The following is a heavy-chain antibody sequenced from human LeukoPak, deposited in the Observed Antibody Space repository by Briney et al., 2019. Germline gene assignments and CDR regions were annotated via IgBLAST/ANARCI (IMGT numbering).Heavy chain of an antibody. CDR2: TSSSDAGT. V-gene: IGHV3-23*01. D-gene: IGHD3/OR15-3a*01. CDR1: GFPLSSYA. J-gene: IGHJ4*02. CDR3: AKDWTEIDY. Sequence: GGSLRLSCAAFGFPLSSYAMSWVRQAPGKGLEWVSATSSSDAGTYHADSVRGRFTISRDNSKNTLYLQMNSLRAEDTAVYYCAKDWTEIDYWGQGTLVTVSS.